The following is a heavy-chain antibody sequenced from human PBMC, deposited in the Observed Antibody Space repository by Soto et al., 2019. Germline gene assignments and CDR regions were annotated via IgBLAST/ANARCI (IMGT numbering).Heavy chain of an antibody. D-gene: IGHD5-12*01. CDR2: IIPILGIA. Sequence: SVKVSCKASGGTFSSYTISWVRQAPGQGLEWMGRIIPILGIANYAQKFQGKVTITADKSTSTAYMELSSLRSEDTAVYYCASQGYSGYDSPWGQGTLVTVSS. CDR1: GGTFSSYT. V-gene: IGHV1-69*02. J-gene: IGHJ5*02. CDR3: ASQGYSGYDSP.